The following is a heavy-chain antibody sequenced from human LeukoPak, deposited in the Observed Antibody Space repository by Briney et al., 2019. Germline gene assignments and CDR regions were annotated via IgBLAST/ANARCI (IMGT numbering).Heavy chain of an antibody. CDR2: IYYSGST. CDR1: GASVSRSC. Sequence: PSETLSPASTVSGASVSRSCWSWIRQPPGKGLVWIAYIYYSGSTNYNPSLKSRVTISVDTSKNQFSLKLSSVTAADTAVYYCARHNYPASSDYYPLLLDYWGQGTLVTVSS. D-gene: IGHD3-22*01. V-gene: IGHV4-59*02. CDR3: ARHNYPASSDYYPLLLDY. J-gene: IGHJ4*02.